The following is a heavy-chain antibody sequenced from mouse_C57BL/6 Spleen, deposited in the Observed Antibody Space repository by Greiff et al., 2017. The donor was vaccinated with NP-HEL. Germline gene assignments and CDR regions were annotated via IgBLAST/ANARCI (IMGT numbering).Heavy chain of an antibody. CDR2: IYPGDGVT. D-gene: IGHD1-1*01. J-gene: IGHJ2*01. V-gene: IGHV1-82*01. CDR3: ARDYYGSSYVGGY. CDR1: GYAFSSSW. Sequence: QVQLQQSGPELVKPGASVKISCKASGYAFSSSWMNWVKQRPGKGLEWIGRIYPGDGVTNYNGKSKGKATLTADKSSSTAYMQLSSRSSEDSAVYFCARDYYGSSYVGGYWRQGTTLTVSS.